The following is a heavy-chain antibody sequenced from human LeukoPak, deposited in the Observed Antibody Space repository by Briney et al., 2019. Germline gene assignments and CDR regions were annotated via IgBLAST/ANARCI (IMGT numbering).Heavy chain of an antibody. CDR1: GGSISTSIYY. D-gene: IGHD6-13*01. Sequence: SETLSLTCTVSGGSISTSIYYWGWIRQPPGKGLEWIGSIYYSGTTYSNPSLQSRVTISVDTSKNQFSLKLSSVTAADTAVYYCARHGRGTISWYEGWFDPWGQGTLVTVSS. V-gene: IGHV4-39*01. CDR2: IYYSGTT. J-gene: IGHJ5*02. CDR3: ARHGRGTISWYEGWFDP.